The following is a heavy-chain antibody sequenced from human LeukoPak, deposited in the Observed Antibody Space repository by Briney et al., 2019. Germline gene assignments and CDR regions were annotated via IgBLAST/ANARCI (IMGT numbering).Heavy chain of an antibody. CDR2: IYTSGST. Sequence: SQTLSLTCTVSGNSISSGDNYWSWIRQPAGEGLEWIGRIYTSGSTNYNPSLKSRVTISVDTSKNQFSLKLSSVTAADTAVYYCARRHLYSSGWRKMKFDYWGQGTLVTVSS. CDR1: GNSISSGDNY. CDR3: ARRHLYSSGWRKMKFDY. D-gene: IGHD6-19*01. V-gene: IGHV4-61*02. J-gene: IGHJ4*02.